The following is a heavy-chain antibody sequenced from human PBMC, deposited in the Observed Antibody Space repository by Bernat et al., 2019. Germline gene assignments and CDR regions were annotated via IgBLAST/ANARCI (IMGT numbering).Heavy chain of an antibody. J-gene: IGHJ3*02. V-gene: IGHV3-7*05. CDR1: GFTFSSYW. CDR2: IKQDGSEK. Sequence: VQLVESGGGVVQPGRSLRLSCAASGFTFSSYWMSWVRQAPGKGLEWVANIKQDGSEKYYVDSVKGRFTISRDNAKNSLYLQMDSLRAEDTAVYYCARDMGYCSNTRCYDAYDIWGQGTKVTVSS. D-gene: IGHD2-2*01. CDR3: ARDMGYCSNTRCYDAYDI.